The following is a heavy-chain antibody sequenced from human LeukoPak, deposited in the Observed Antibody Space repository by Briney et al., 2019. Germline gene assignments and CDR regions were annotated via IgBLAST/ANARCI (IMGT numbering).Heavy chain of an antibody. Sequence: ASVKVSCKASGYTFTGYYMHWVRQAPAQGLEWMGWINPNSGGTNYAQKFQGWVTMTRDTSISTAYMELSRLRSDDTAVYYCAREGRGYSYGSADYWGQGTLVTVSS. CDR1: GYTFTGYY. D-gene: IGHD5-18*01. CDR3: AREGRGYSYGSADY. CDR2: INPNSGGT. J-gene: IGHJ4*02. V-gene: IGHV1-2*04.